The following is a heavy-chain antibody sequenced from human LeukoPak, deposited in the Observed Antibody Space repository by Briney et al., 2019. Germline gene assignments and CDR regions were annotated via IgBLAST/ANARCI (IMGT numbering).Heavy chain of an antibody. CDR2: IYSGGST. CDR3: VKDMYRIAAPAPGA. J-gene: IGHJ5*02. Sequence: GGSLRLSCAAPGFTVSSNSMTWVRQAPGKGLEWVSIIYSGGSTYSADSVKGRFTISRDNSKNTLYLQMSSLRAEDTAVYYCVKDMYRIAAPAPGAWGQGTLVTVSS. V-gene: IGHV3-66*01. CDR1: GFTVSSNS. D-gene: IGHD6-13*01.